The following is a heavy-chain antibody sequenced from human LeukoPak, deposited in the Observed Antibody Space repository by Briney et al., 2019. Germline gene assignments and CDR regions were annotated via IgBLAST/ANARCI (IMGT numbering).Heavy chain of an antibody. CDR2: ISGSGGRT. D-gene: IGHD3-3*01. CDR3: AKVGEITIFGVVEGADY. J-gene: IGHJ4*02. V-gene: IGHV3-23*01. CDR1: GFTFSSYA. Sequence: PGGSLRLSCAASGFTFSSYAMSWVRQAPGKGLEWVSAISGSGGRTYYADSVKGRFTISRDNSKNTLYLQMNSLRAEDTAVYYCAKVGEITIFGVVEGADYWGQGTLVTVSS.